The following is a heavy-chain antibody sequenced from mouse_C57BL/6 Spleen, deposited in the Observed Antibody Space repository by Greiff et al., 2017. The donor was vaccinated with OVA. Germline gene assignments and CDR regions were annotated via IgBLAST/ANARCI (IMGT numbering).Heavy chain of an antibody. Sequence: EVKLQESGGGLVQPKGSLKLSCAASGFSFNTYAMNWVRQAPGKGLEWVARIRSKSNNYATYYADSVKDRFTISRDDSESMLYLQMNNLKTEDTAMYYCVRHDWDEGYFDVWGTGTTVTVSS. CDR2: IRSKSNNYAT. D-gene: IGHD4-1*01. CDR3: VRHDWDEGYFDV. J-gene: IGHJ1*03. CDR1: GFSFNTYA. V-gene: IGHV10-1*01.